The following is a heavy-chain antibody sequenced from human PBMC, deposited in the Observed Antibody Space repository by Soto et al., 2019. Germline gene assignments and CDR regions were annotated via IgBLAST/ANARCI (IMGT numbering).Heavy chain of an antibody. V-gene: IGHV3-7*05. CDR3: ASPQQWLGQRGDFDY. D-gene: IGHD6-19*01. J-gene: IGHJ4*02. CDR1: GFTFSSYC. Sequence: EVQLVESGGGLVQPGGSLRLSCAASGFTFSSYCMSWVRQAPGKGLEWVANIRKDGSDKYYVDSVKGRFTISRDNSKNSLYLQMNSLRAEDTAIYYCASPQQWLGQRGDFDYWGQGTLVTVSS. CDR2: IRKDGSDK.